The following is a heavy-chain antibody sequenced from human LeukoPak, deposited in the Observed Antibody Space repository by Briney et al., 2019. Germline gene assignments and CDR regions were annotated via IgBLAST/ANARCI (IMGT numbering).Heavy chain of an antibody. V-gene: IGHV3-21*01. CDR1: GFIFSSYS. CDR3: ARTYCRGGSCYSGDLFDY. CDR2: ISSSSNYI. D-gene: IGHD2-15*01. Sequence: GGSLRLSCAASGFIFSSYSMNWVRQAPGKGLEWVSSISSSSNYIYYADSVKGRFTISRDNAKNSLYPQMNSLRAEDTAVYYCARTYCRGGSCYSGDLFDYWGQGTLVTVSS. J-gene: IGHJ4*02.